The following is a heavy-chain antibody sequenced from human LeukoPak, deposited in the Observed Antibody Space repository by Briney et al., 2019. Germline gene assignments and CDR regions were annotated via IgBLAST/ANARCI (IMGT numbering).Heavy chain of an antibody. CDR1: GGSIRSYY. CDR2: IYYSGST. J-gene: IGHJ4*02. V-gene: IGHV4-59*01. D-gene: IGHD3-22*01. Sequence: SETLSLTCTVSGGSIRSYYWSWIRQPPGKGLEWSGYIYYSGSTNNNPSLKSRVTISVDTSKNQFSLKLSSVTAADTAVYYCARAPYYFDSSGYYYGYFDYWGQGTLVTVSS. CDR3: ARAPYYFDSSGYYYGYFDY.